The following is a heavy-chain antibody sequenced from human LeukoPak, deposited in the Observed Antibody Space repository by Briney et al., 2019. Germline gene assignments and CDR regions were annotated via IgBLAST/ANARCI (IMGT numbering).Heavy chain of an antibody. J-gene: IGHJ4*02. V-gene: IGHV3-21*01. CDR3: ARDADSSGSDYFDY. Sequence: GGSLRLSCAASGFTFRSYSMNWVRQAPGKGLEWVSSISSSSSYIYYADSVKGRFTISRDDAKNSLYLQMNSLRAEDTAVYYCARDADSSGSDYFDYWGQGTLVTVSS. CDR1: GFTFRSYS. CDR2: ISSSSSYI. D-gene: IGHD6-19*01.